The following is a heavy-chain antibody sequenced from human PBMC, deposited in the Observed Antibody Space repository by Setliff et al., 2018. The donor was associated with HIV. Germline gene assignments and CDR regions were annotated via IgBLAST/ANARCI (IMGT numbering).Heavy chain of an antibody. CDR2: ISAYSGDT. V-gene: IGHV1-18*01. Sequence: ASVKVSCKASGYPFSGYGISWVRQAPGQGLEWMGWISAYSGDTNYAQKFQGRLTMTTDTSTSTAYMELRSLRSDDTAMYYCARPGGSYGDYGWYLRFWDQGTLVTVSS. CDR1: GYPFSGYG. D-gene: IGHD4-17*01. CDR3: ARPGGSYGDYGWYLRF. J-gene: IGHJ4*02.